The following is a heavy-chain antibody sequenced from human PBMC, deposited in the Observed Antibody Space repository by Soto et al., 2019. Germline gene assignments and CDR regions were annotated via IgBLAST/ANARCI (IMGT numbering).Heavy chain of an antibody. V-gene: IGHV1-69*01. J-gene: IGHJ3*02. CDR3: ASGIAAAGQRRGAFDI. Sequence: QVQLVQSGAEVKKPGSSVKVSCKASGGTFSSYAISWVRQAPGQGLEWMGGIIPIFGTANYAQKFQGRVRITADESTSTAYMELSSLRSEDTAVYYCASGIAAAGQRRGAFDIWGQGTMVTVSS. D-gene: IGHD6-13*01. CDR2: IIPIFGTA. CDR1: GGTFSSYA.